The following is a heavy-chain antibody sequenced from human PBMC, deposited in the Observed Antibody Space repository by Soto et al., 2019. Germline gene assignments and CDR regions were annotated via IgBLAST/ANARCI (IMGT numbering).Heavy chain of an antibody. CDR2: IYYSGST. V-gene: IGHV4-59*01. D-gene: IGHD1-26*01. CDR1: GGSISAYY. Sequence: PSETLSLTCTFSGGSISAYYRSWIRQPPGKGLEWIGHIYYSGSTNYSPSLKSRVTISIDTSKRQFSLKLRSVTAADTAVYYCARVGSGSYYDFNWFDPWGQGKVVTVSS. J-gene: IGHJ5*02. CDR3: ARVGSGSYYDFNWFDP.